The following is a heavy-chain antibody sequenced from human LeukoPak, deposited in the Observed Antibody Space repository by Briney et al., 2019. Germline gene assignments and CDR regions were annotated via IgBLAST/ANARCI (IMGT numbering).Heavy chain of an antibody. CDR1: VASVTVYY. Sequence: SETLSLTCTVSVASVTVYYWRWIRQSPGEGLEWISYFHHSGNSDYPPSLRSRVTTSLHTSKNQCSLNLISVTAADTAVYYCTRGHWGLQSWSQGTLITVSS. V-gene: IGHV4-59*02. D-gene: IGHD7-27*01. J-gene: IGHJ5*02. CDR3: TRGHWGLQS. CDR2: FHHSGNS.